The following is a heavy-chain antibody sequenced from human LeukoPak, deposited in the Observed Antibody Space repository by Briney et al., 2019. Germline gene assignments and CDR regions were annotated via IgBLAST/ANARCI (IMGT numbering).Heavy chain of an antibody. V-gene: IGHV4-39*07. Sequence: TSETLSLTCTVSGGSISSSSYYWGWIRQPPGKGLEWIGTFYSSGSTNYNPSLKSRVTISVDTSKNQFSLRLNSVTAADTAVYYCARRRTVQLVSGWFDPWGQGTLVTVSS. CDR3: ARRRTVQLVSGWFDP. J-gene: IGHJ5*02. CDR2: FYSSGST. D-gene: IGHD6-13*01. CDR1: GGSISSSSYY.